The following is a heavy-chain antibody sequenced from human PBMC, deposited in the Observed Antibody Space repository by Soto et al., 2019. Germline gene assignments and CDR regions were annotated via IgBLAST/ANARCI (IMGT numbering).Heavy chain of an antibody. V-gene: IGHV3-74*01. CDR3: ARPFWSGYYTWWFDP. CDR2: INSDGSST. D-gene: IGHD3-3*01. J-gene: IGHJ5*02. Sequence: GGSLRLSCAASGFTFSSYWMHWVRQAPGKGLVWVSRINSDGSSTSYADSVKGRFTISRDNAKNTLYLQMNSLRAEDTAVYYCARPFWSGYYTWWFDPWGQGTLVTVSS. CDR1: GFTFSSYW.